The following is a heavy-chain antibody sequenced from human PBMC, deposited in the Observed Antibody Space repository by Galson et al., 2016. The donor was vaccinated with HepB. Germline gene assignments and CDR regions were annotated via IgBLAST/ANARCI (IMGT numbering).Heavy chain of an antibody. CDR2: IYYTGST. J-gene: IGHJ4*02. V-gene: IGHV4-61*08. Sequence: SDTLSLTCSVSGASVNSGGYLWSWIRQPPGKGLQWIGYIYYTGSTNYNPSVKSRVSMSMDTSNNQFSLKVTSVTAADTALYYCARARGRSFGEFPEAYFDFWGQGTLVSVSS. CDR3: ARARGRSFGEFPEAYFDF. CDR1: GASVNSGGYL. D-gene: IGHD3-10*01.